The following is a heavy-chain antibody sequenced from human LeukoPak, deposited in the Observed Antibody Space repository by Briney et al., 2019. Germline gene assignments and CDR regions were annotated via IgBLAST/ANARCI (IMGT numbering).Heavy chain of an antibody. D-gene: IGHD2-2*01. CDR2: IYHSGST. CDR1: GYSISSGYY. V-gene: IGHV4-38-2*02. Sequence: SETLSLTCTVSGYSISSGYYWGWIRQPPGKGLEWIGSIYHSGSTYYNPSLKSRVTISVDTSKNQFSLKLSSVTAADTAVYYCASARSYLDAFDIWGQGTMVTVSS. J-gene: IGHJ3*02. CDR3: ASARSYLDAFDI.